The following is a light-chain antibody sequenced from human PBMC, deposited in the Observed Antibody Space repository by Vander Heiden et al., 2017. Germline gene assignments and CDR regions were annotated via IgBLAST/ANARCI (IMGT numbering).Light chain of an antibody. CDR3: QQYDSYSLT. CDR1: QSISSW. J-gene: IGKJ4*01. Sequence: IQMTQSPSTLSASVGDRVTMTCRASQSISSWMAWYQQKPGKAPKLLIYKASSLESGVPSRFSGSGSGTEFTLTISSLQPDDFATYYCQQYDSYSLTFGGGTKVDIK. V-gene: IGKV1-5*03. CDR2: KAS.